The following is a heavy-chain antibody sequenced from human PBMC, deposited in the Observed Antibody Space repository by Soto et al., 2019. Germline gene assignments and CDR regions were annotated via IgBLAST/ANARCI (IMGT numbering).Heavy chain of an antibody. D-gene: IGHD3-22*01. CDR3: STRAYDTNGYYRFDP. J-gene: IGHJ5*01. CDR1: GGSFSGHS. V-gene: IGHV4-34*01. CDR2: INHSGRV. Sequence: LSLTCAVYGGSFSGHSWTWIRQSPGKGLEWIGDINHSGRVNYSPSLKNRVTISLDTSKNQFSLTLSAVTAADTAMYYCSTRAYDTNGYYRFDPWGQGTLVTVSS.